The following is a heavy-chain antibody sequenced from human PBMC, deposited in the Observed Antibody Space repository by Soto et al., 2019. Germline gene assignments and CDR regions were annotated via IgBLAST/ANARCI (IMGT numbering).Heavy chain of an antibody. CDR1: GGSISSGDYY. D-gene: IGHD3-3*01. V-gene: IGHV4-30-4*01. CDR2: IYYSGST. CDR3: AKEPVSITIFGVNGMDV. J-gene: IGHJ6*02. Sequence: QVQLQESGPGLVKPSQTLSLTCTVSGGSISSGDYYWSWIRQPPGKGQEWIGYIYYSGSTYYNPSLKSRVTISVDTSKNQFSLKLSSVTAADTAVYYCAKEPVSITIFGVNGMDVWGQGTTVTVSS.